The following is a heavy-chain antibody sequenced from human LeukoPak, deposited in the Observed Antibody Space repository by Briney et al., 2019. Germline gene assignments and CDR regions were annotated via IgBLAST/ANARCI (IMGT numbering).Heavy chain of an antibody. J-gene: IGHJ5*02. CDR1: GFTFSSYE. D-gene: IGHD3-10*01. CDR2: ISSGGSTI. Sequence: GGSLRLSCAASGFTFSSYEMNWVRQAPGKGLEWVSYISSGGSTIYYADSVKGRFTVSRDNPKTSLYLQMNSLRAEDTAVYYCARHGAWGQGTLVTVSS. V-gene: IGHV3-48*03. CDR3: ARHGA.